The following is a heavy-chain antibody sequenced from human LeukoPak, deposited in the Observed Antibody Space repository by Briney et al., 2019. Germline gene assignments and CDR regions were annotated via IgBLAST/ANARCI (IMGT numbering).Heavy chain of an antibody. Sequence: GGSLRLSCAASGFTFSSYGMHWVRQAPAKGLEWVAIISYDGSNKYYADSVKGRFTISRDNSKNTLYLQMNSLRAEDTAAYYCAKSTTVTRRGYFDYWGQGTLVTVSS. J-gene: IGHJ4*02. CDR2: ISYDGSNK. D-gene: IGHD4-17*01. V-gene: IGHV3-30*18. CDR3: AKSTTVTRRGYFDY. CDR1: GFTFSSYG.